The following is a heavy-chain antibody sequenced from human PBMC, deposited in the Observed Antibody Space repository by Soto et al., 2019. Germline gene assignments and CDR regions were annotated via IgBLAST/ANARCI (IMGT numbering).Heavy chain of an antibody. Sequence: VGSLRLSCAASGSTFSNAWMSWARQAPGKGLEWVGRVKSKSNGGTTDYAASVKGRFTISRDDSKNTLYLQMNSLKTEDTAVYYCTTLGFDPWGQGTLVTVSS. V-gene: IGHV3-15*01. CDR3: TTLGFDP. CDR2: VKSKSNGGTT. J-gene: IGHJ5*02. CDR1: GSTFSNAW.